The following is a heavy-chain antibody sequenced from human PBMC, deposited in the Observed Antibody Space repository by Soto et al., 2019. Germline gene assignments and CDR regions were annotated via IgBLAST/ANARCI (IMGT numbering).Heavy chain of an antibody. CDR1: NYTLSNNA. D-gene: IGHD4-17*01. V-gene: IGHV1-18*01. CDR3: ATGRSGGESFRYSYYMDV. CDR2: TRNDNDNT. Sequence: QAQLVQAGDEVKKPGASVTVSCKASNYTLSNNAISWVRQAPGQGREWMGGTRNDNDNTNFAQKFQGRDTMGTDTPTNTAYMEVRGLRSDGTAVYYCATGRSGGESFRYSYYMDVGGTGTTVTFSS. J-gene: IGHJ6*03.